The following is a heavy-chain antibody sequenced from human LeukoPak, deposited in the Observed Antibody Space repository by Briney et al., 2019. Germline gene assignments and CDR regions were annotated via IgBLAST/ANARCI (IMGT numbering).Heavy chain of an antibody. J-gene: IGHJ4*02. CDR1: GDSISRHY. D-gene: IGHD3-10*01. Sequence: PSETLSLTCTVSGDSISRHYWSWIRQPPGKGLEWIGYIYHSGSTNYNPSLKSRVTISVDTSKNEFSLKLTSVTAADTAVYYCAREANYYGSGSYFEGTFDYWGRGSLVTVSS. CDR2: IYHSGST. CDR3: AREANYYGSGSYFEGTFDY. V-gene: IGHV4-59*11.